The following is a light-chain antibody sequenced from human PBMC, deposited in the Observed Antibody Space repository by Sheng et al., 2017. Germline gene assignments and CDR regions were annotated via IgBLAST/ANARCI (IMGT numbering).Light chain of an antibody. Sequence: EIVMTQSPATLSVSPGERVTLSCRASQSVSSDLAWYQQKPGQAPRLLIYGASTRVTGIPARFSGSGSGTEFTLTISSLQSEDFAVYYCQQYNKWPPLTFGGGTKVEIK. J-gene: IGKJ4*01. V-gene: IGKV3-15*01. CDR1: QSVSSD. CDR3: QQYNKWPPLT. CDR2: GAS.